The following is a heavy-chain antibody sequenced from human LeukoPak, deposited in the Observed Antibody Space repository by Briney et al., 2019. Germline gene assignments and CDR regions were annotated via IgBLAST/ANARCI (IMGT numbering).Heavy chain of an antibody. V-gene: IGHV3-33*01. CDR2: IWNDGSET. Sequence: TGQSLRLSCAASGFIFSNYGMHWVRQAPGKRLEWVAVIWNDGSETFHADSVKGRFMIARDNSKNTLYLQMNSLRAEDTAVYFCARDMGRAWYGPPDYWGQGTLVTVLS. CDR1: GFIFSNYG. J-gene: IGHJ4*02. D-gene: IGHD6-13*01. CDR3: ARDMGRAWYGPPDY.